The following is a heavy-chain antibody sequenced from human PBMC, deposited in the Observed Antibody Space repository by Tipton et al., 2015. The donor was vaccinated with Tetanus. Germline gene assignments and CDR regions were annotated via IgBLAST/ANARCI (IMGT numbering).Heavy chain of an antibody. CDR2: IFPQFGTS. D-gene: IGHD6-13*01. CDR1: GGTFNNYA. J-gene: IGHJ4*02. CDR3: ARGEAAGMQGFGY. Sequence: QVQLVQSGAEVKKPGSSVRVSCKTSGGTFNNYAISWVRQAPGQGLEWMGGIFPQFGTSNYAPKFQGRVTMTADKSTSTAYLEVNSLRSEDTAVYYCARGEAAGMQGFGYWGQGTQVTVSS. V-gene: IGHV1-69*06.